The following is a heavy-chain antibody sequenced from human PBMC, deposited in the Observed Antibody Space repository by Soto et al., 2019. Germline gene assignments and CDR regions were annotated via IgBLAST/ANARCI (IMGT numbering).Heavy chain of an antibody. V-gene: IGHV5-10-1*01. CDR3: GRSAVILRDAFDX. CDR1: GYSVTSYW. CDR2: IGPSDSYT. Sequence: PGEALKSSWKGSGYSVTSYWISWVRQMPGKGVELMGRIGPSDSYTNYSPSFQGHVTIAAEKSIITAYLQWSSLKSSDTAMYYCGRSAVILRDAFDXWGQGTMVTVS. J-gene: IGHJ3*02. D-gene: IGHD2-15*01.